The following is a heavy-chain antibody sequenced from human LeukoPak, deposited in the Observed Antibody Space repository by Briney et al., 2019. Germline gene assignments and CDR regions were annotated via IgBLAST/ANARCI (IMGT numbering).Heavy chain of an antibody. J-gene: IGHJ6*03. CDR3: AKGPIAARPSWYMDV. V-gene: IGHV3-23*01. CDR2: ISGSGGST. CDR1: GFTFSSYA. Sequence: GGSLRLSCAASGFTFSSYAMSWVRQAPGKGLEWVSAISGSGGSTYYADSLKGRFTISRDNSKNTLYLQMSSLRAEDTAVYYCAKGPIAARPSWYMDVWGKGTTVTVSS. D-gene: IGHD6-6*01.